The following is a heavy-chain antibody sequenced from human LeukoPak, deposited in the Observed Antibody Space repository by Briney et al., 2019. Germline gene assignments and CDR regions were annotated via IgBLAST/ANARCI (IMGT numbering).Heavy chain of an antibody. J-gene: IGHJ4*02. V-gene: IGHV1-69*13. Sequence: SVKVSCKASGGTSSSYAISWVRQAPGQGLEWMGGIIPIFGTANYAQKFQGRVTITADESTSTAYMELSSLRSEDTAVYYCARGRPLEDYFDYWGQGTLVTVSS. CDR1: GGTSSSYA. D-gene: IGHD1-1*01. CDR3: ARGRPLEDYFDY. CDR2: IIPIFGTA.